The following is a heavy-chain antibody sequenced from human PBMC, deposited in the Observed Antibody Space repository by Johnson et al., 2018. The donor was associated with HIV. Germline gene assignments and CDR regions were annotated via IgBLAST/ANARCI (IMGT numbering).Heavy chain of an antibody. V-gene: IGHV3-66*01. Sequence: VQLVESGGGLVQPGGSLRLSCGASGFSVSNNYMNWVRQAPGKGLEWVSVIYSGGSAYSADSVRGRFTISRDNSRNPRYLQMSSRRVEDTAMYYCARDGESQQLPLGDAFDVWGQGTMVTVSS. D-gene: IGHD6-13*01. CDR3: ARDGESQQLPLGDAFDV. J-gene: IGHJ3*01. CDR1: GFSVSNNY. CDR2: IYSGGSA.